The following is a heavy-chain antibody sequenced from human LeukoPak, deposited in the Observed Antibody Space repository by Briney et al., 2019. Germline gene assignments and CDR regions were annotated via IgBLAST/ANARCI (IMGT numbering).Heavy chain of an antibody. J-gene: IGHJ4*02. CDR3: VRGRGIAAAASPPGY. V-gene: IGHV4-34*01. CDR2: INHSGST. D-gene: IGHD6-13*01. Sequence: PPETLSLTCAVYGGSFSDYYWSWIRQPPGKGLEWIGEINHSGSTNYNPSLKSRVTISVDTSKNQFSLKMRSVTAADTAVYYCVRGRGIAAAASPPGYWGQGTLVTVSS. CDR1: GGSFSDYY.